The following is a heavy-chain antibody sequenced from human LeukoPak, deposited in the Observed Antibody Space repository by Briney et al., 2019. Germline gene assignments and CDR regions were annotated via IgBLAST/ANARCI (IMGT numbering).Heavy chain of an antibody. Sequence: SETLSLTCAVYGGSFSSYYWSWIRQPPGKGLEWIGYIYYSGSTNYNPSLKSRVTISVDTSKNQFSLKLSSVTAADTAVYYCARGGGFRYSSSSWNYFDYWGQGTLVTVSS. CDR2: IYYSGST. D-gene: IGHD6-6*01. CDR3: ARGGGFRYSSSSWNYFDY. CDR1: GGSFSSYY. J-gene: IGHJ4*02. V-gene: IGHV4-59*01.